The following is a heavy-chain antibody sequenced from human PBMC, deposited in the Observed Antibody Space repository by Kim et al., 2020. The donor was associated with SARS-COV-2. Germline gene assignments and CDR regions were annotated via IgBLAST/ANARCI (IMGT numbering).Heavy chain of an antibody. J-gene: IGHJ4*02. CDR3: ARDSYYYDSSGYYPSPPDY. CDR2: ISAYNGNT. CDR1: GYTFTSYG. V-gene: IGHV1-18*01. Sequence: ASVKVSCKASGYTFTSYGISWVRQAPGQGLEWMGWISAYNGNTNYAQKLQGRVTMTTDTSTSTAYMELRSLRSDDTAVYYCARDSYYYDSSGYYPSPPDYWGQGTLVTVSS. D-gene: IGHD3-22*01.